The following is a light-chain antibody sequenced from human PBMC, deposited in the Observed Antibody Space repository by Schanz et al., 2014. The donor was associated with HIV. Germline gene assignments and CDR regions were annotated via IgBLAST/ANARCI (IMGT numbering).Light chain of an antibody. J-gene: IGKJ2*01. CDR2: DAS. CDR1: QDIQKY. V-gene: IGKV1-33*01. CDR3: QQYNSYSYT. Sequence: DIQLTQSPSTLSASVGDEVTITCQASQDIQKYLNWYQQKPGEAPKLLIYDASNLQTGVPSRFSGSASGTDFSFTISSLQPEDFATYYCQQYNSYSYTFGQGTKLEIK.